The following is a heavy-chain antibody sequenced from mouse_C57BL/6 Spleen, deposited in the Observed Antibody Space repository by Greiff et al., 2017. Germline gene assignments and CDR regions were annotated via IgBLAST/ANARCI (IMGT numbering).Heavy chain of an antibody. CDR2: IFPGSGST. Sequence: QVQLQQSGPELVKPGASVKISCKASGYTFTDYYINWVKQRPGQGLEWIGWIFPGSGSTYYNEKFKGKATLTVYKSSSTAYMLLSSLTSEDSAVYFCARSKGPNYYGSSYWYFDVWGTGTTVTVSS. CDR1: GYTFTDYY. V-gene: IGHV1-75*01. D-gene: IGHD1-1*01. CDR3: ARSKGPNYYGSSYWYFDV. J-gene: IGHJ1*03.